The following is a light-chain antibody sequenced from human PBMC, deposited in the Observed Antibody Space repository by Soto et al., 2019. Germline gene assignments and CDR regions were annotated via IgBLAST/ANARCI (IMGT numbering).Light chain of an antibody. CDR3: AAWDDSLSGPV. J-gene: IGLJ3*02. CDR2: RDD. CDR1: NSNIGNNY. V-gene: IGLV1-47*01. Sequence: QSVLTQPPSASASPGQRVTISCSGTNSNIGNNYVYWYRQLPGTAPKLLIYRDDQRPSGVPDRFSGSKSGTSASLAISGLRYEDEADYYCAAWDDSLSGPVFGGGTKLTVL.